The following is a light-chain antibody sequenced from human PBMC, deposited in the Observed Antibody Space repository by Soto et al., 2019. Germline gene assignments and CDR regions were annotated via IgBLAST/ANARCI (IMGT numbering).Light chain of an antibody. V-gene: IGKV2-28*01. J-gene: IGKJ2*01. CDR3: MQALQTPRT. Sequence: DIVMTQSPLSLPVTPGEPASISCRSSQSLLHSNGYNYLDWYLQKPGQSPQLLIYLGSNRASGVPGRFNGSGLGTDFTLKISRVEAEDVGIYYCMQALQTPRTFGQGPKLEIK. CDR1: QSLLHSNGYNY. CDR2: LGS.